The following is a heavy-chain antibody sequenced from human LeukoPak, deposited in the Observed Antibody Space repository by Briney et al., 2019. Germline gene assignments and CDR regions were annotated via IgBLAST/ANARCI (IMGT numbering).Heavy chain of an antibody. CDR1: GGSISSHY. CDR2: ICYSGST. CDR3: ARGLSGAAFDI. D-gene: IGHD3-10*01. Sequence: SETLSLTCTVSGGSISSHYWSWIRQPPGKGLEWIGYICYSGSTNYNPSLKSRVTISVGTSKNQFSLKLSSVTAADTAVYYCARGLSGAAFDIWGQGTMVTVSS. V-gene: IGHV4-59*11. J-gene: IGHJ3*02.